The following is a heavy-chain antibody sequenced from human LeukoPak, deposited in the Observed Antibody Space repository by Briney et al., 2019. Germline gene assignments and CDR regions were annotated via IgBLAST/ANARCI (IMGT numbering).Heavy chain of an antibody. Sequence: SETLSLTCTVSGGSISSYYWSWIRQPPGKGLEWIGYINYSGSTNYNPSLKSRVTISVDTSKNQFSLKLSSVTAADTAVYYCARGNFDYWGQGTLVTVSS. CDR3: ARGNFDY. CDR2: INYSGST. V-gene: IGHV4-59*01. CDR1: GGSISSYY. J-gene: IGHJ4*02.